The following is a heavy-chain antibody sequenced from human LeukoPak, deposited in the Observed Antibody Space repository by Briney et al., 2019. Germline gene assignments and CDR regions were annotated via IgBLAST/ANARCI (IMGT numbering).Heavy chain of an antibody. V-gene: IGHV3-11*04. D-gene: IGHD5-12*01. CDR3: ARDGPQRYSGYFDY. Sequence: GGSLRLSCAASGFTFSDYYMSWIRQAPGKGLEWVSYISSSGSTIYYADSVRGRFTISRDNANSSLHLQLNALRDEDTAVYYCARDGPQRYSGYFDYWGQGILVTVS. CDR1: GFTFSDYY. J-gene: IGHJ4*02. CDR2: ISSSGSTI.